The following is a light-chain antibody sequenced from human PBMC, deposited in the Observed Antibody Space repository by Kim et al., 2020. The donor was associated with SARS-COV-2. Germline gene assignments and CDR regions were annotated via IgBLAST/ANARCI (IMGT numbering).Light chain of an antibody. CDR1: SNDVGGFNY. Sequence: QSALTQPASVSGSPGQSTTISCTGTSNDVGGFNYVSWYQQHPGKAPKLMIYGVSKRPSGVSNRLSGSKSGNTASLTISGLRAEDEADYYCISYTSSITWVFGGGTQLTVL. CDR3: ISYTSSITWV. CDR2: GVS. J-gene: IGLJ3*02. V-gene: IGLV2-14*03.